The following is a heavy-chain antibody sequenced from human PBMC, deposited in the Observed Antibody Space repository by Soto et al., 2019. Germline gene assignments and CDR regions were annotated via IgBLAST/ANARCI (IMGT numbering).Heavy chain of an antibody. D-gene: IGHD5-12*01. V-gene: IGHV6-1*01. Sequence: SQTLSLTCAISGDSVSSNSAAWNWIRQSPSRGLEWLGRKNYRSKWYNDYAVSVKSRITINPDTSKNQFSLQLNSVTPEDTAVYYCAREGYSGYDVYFDYSGQGTLVTVSS. J-gene: IGHJ4*02. CDR2: KNYRSKWYN. CDR3: AREGYSGYDVYFDY. CDR1: GDSVSSNSAA.